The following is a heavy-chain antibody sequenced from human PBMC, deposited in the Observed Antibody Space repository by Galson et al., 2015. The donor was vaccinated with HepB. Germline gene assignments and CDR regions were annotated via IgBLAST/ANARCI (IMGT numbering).Heavy chain of an antibody. V-gene: IGHV3-30*04. J-gene: IGHJ3*02. D-gene: IGHD4-17*01. CDR2: ISYDGSNK. CDR1: GFTFSSYA. Sequence: SLRLSCAASGFTFSSYAMHWVRQAPGKGLEWVAVISYDGSNKYYADSVKGRFTISRDNSKNTLYLQMNSLRAEDTAVYYCARELRPDYGDYIRAFDIWGQGTMVTVSS. CDR3: ARELRPDYGDYIRAFDI.